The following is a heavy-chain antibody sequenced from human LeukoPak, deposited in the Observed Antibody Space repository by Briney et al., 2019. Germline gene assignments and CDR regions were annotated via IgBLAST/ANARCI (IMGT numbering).Heavy chain of an antibody. V-gene: IGHV3-53*01. D-gene: IGHD7-27*01. J-gene: IGHJ4*02. CDR2: IYSGGST. CDR1: GFTFSSYA. CDR3: ARGLLTGNDY. Sequence: GGSLRLSCAASGFTFSSYAMSWVRQAPGKGLEWVSVIYSGGSTYYADSVKGRFTISRDNSKNTLYLQMNSLRAEDTAVYYCARGLLTGNDYWGQGTLVTVSS.